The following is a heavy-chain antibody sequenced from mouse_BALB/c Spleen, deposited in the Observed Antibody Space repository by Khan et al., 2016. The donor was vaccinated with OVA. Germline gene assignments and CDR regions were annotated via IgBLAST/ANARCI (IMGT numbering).Heavy chain of an antibody. CDR2: INPSNDYT. V-gene: IGHV1-4*01. J-gene: IGHJ3*01. CDR1: GYTFTSYT. D-gene: IGHD2-1*01. Sequence: QVQLQQSGAELARPGASVKMSCKASGYTFTSYTMHWVKQRPGQGLEWIGYINPSNDYTNYNQKFKDKATLTADKSSSTAYMQLSSLTSEDSAVYYCTSEGRYYGNYGAWFAYWGQGTLVTVSA. CDR3: TSEGRYYGNYGAWFAY.